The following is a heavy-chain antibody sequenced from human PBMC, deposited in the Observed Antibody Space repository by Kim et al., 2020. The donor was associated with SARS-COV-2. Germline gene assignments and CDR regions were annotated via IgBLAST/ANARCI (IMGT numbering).Heavy chain of an antibody. V-gene: IGHV3-9*01. CDR2: ISWNSGSI. CDR3: AKAHGAAGTEEGYYFDY. CDR1: GFTFGDYA. D-gene: IGHD1-1*01. Sequence: GGSLRLSWAASGFTFGDYAMHWVRQAPGKGLEWVSGISWNSGSIGYADSVKGRFTISRDNAKNSLYLQMNSLRAEDTALYYCAKAHGAAGTEEGYYFDYWGQGTLVTVSS. J-gene: IGHJ4*02.